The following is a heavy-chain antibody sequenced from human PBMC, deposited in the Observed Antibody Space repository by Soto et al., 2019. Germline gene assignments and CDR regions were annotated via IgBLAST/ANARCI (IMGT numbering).Heavy chain of an antibody. CDR2: IGGIGGVT. D-gene: IGHD2-21*01. CDR3: AKVTDCGVSRCDDGIDI. V-gene: IGHV3-23*01. Sequence: EVHLLESGGGLAQPGGSWGLSCAASGFPFGSFSITWVRQAPGKGLEGASFIGGIGGVTSYADSVKGRFTISRENSKNSLFLQMKSLRDEDTAVYYCAKVTDCGVSRCDDGIDIWGHGTLVTVS. J-gene: IGHJ3*02. CDR1: GFPFGSFS.